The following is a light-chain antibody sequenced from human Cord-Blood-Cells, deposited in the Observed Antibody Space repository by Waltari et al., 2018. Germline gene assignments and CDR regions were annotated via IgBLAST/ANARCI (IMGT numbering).Light chain of an antibody. CDR3: QQYNSYWT. CDR1: QSISSW. Sequence: DIQMTQSPSTLSASVGARVTITCRASQSISSWLAWYQQKPGKAPNLLIYKASSFESGVPSRFSGSGSGTEFTLTISSLQPDDFATYYCQQYNSYWTFGQGTKVEIK. CDR2: KAS. V-gene: IGKV1-5*03. J-gene: IGKJ1*01.